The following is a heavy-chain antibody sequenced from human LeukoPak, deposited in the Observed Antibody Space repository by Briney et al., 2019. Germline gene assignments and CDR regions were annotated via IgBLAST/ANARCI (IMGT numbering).Heavy chain of an antibody. Sequence: GGPLRLSCAASGFTFSSYGMHWVRQAPGKGLEWVAVISYDGSNKYFADSVKGRFTISRDNSKNTLYLQMNSLRAEDTAVYYCAKDSGIAVAGTLRAFDIWGQGTMVTVSS. CDR1: GFTFSSYG. CDR2: ISYDGSNK. D-gene: IGHD6-19*01. V-gene: IGHV3-30*18. CDR3: AKDSGIAVAGTLRAFDI. J-gene: IGHJ3*02.